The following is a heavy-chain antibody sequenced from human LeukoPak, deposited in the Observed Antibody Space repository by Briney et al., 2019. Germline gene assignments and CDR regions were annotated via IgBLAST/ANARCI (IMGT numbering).Heavy chain of an antibody. V-gene: IGHV4-59*01. Sequence: SETLSLTCTASGGSIKDYYWAWIRQAPGEGLEWIGYISNSGTTDYNPSLKSRVTMSVDTSKNEFSLKLTSVTAADTAIYYCARVVRGAVTSNWFDPWGQGTLVTVSS. CDR1: GGSIKDYY. D-gene: IGHD4-17*01. CDR2: ISNSGTT. CDR3: ARVVRGAVTSNWFDP. J-gene: IGHJ5*02.